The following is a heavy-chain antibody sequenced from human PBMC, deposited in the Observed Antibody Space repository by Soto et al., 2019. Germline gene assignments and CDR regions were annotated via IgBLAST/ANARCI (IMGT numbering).Heavy chain of an antibody. Sequence: PGGSLRLSCTTSGFSFGDHAMSWVRPAPGKELTWVGFIRSKTYGGTTEYAASVKGRFTISRDDSNRIAYLHMNSLITEGTAVYYCARDHMFAFDSLGQGTLVTVSS. J-gene: IGHJ4*02. CDR1: GFSFGDHA. V-gene: IGHV3-49*04. CDR3: ARDHMFAFDS. CDR2: IRSKTYGGTT. D-gene: IGHD3-10*02.